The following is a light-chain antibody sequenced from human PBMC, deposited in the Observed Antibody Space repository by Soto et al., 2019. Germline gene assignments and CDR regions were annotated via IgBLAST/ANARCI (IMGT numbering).Light chain of an antibody. CDR2: DAS. Sequence: IQMTQSPSTLSASVGDRVTITCRASHNIERWMAWYQQKPGKAPSLLIFDASTLHSGVPSRFSGSGSGTDFTLTISSLQPDDFATYYCQQFAISTTCGQGTKVDI. V-gene: IGKV1-5*01. CDR3: QQFAISTT. CDR1: HNIERW. J-gene: IGKJ1*01.